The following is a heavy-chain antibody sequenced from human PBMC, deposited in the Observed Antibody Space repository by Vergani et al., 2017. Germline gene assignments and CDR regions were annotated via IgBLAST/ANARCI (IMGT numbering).Heavy chain of an antibody. CDR3: AKVGGPRHGMDV. V-gene: IGHV3-23*01. CDR1: GFTFSSYA. Sequence: EVQLLESGGGLVQPGGSLRLSCAASGFTFSSYAMSWVREAPGKGLEWVSAISGSGGSTYYADSVKGRFTISRDNSKNTLYLQMNSLRDEDTAVYYCAKVGGPRHGMDVWGQGTTVTVSS. CDR2: ISGSGGST. D-gene: IGHD3-10*01. J-gene: IGHJ6*02.